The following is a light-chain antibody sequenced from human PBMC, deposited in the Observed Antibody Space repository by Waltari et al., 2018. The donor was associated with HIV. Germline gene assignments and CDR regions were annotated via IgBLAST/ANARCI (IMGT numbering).Light chain of an antibody. CDR3: SSYSSSSTWI. Sequence: QSALTQPASVSGSPGQSITISSTGTGSDVGAYDSVSWYQQHPGKAPKLMISEVTNRPSGVSNRFSGSKSGNTASLTISGLQAEDEADYYCSSYSSSSTWIFGGGTKLTVL. CDR1: GSDVGAYDS. J-gene: IGLJ2*01. V-gene: IGLV2-14*01. CDR2: EVT.